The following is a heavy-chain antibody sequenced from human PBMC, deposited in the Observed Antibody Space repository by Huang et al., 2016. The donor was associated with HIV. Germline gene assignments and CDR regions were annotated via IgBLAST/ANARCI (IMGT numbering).Heavy chain of an antibody. D-gene: IGHD3-10*01. CDR1: GFTFMDYY. Sequence: QVQLVESGGGLVKPGGSLRLSCAASGFTFMDYYMSWIRQTPGKGLEWISYISRSDNSIYYSDSVKGRFTISRDDAKNSLYLQMNSLRADDTAVYYCARRSAFYRLDYWGQGTLVTVSS. J-gene: IGHJ4*02. CDR2: ISRSDNSI. CDR3: ARRSAFYRLDY. V-gene: IGHV3-11*01.